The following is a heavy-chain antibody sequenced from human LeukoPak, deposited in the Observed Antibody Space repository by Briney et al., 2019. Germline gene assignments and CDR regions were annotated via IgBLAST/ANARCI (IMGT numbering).Heavy chain of an antibody. Sequence: ASVKVSCKVSGYTLTELSMHWVRQAPGKGREWMGGFDPEDGETIYAQKFQGRVTMTEDTSTDTAYMELSSLRSEDTAVYYCATASLWSGYYTNWFDPWGQGTLVTVSS. CDR2: FDPEDGET. D-gene: IGHD3-3*01. V-gene: IGHV1-24*01. CDR3: ATASLWSGYYTNWFDP. J-gene: IGHJ5*02. CDR1: GYTLTELS.